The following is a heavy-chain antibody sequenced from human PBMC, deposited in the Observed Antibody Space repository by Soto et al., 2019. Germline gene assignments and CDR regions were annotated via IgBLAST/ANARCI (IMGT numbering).Heavy chain of an antibody. CDR2: INPNSGGT. V-gene: IGHV1-2*04. CDR3: ARDGGYSSSSVDY. D-gene: IGHD6-13*01. CDR1: GYTFTGYY. J-gene: IGHJ4*02. Sequence: ASVKVSCKASGYTFTGYYMHWVRQAPGQGLEWMGWINPNSGGTNYAQKFQGWVTMTRDTSISTAYMELSRLRSDDTAVYYCARDGGYSSSSVDYWGQGTLVTVSS.